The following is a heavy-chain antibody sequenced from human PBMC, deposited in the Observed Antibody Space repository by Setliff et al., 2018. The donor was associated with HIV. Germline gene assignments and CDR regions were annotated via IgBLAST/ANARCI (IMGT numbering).Heavy chain of an antibody. CDR1: GGSISSGIQY. V-gene: IGHV4-39*01. D-gene: IGHD6-13*01. CDR2: ISYSGNA. Sequence: KPSETLSLTCNVSGGSISSGIQYWGWVRQSPGKGLEWIGTISYSGNAYYNPSLKSRVTISVDTSKSQFSLNVKSMTAADTAVYYCARGVAAAGLWGQGTLVTVSS. CDR3: ARGVAAAGL. J-gene: IGHJ4*02.